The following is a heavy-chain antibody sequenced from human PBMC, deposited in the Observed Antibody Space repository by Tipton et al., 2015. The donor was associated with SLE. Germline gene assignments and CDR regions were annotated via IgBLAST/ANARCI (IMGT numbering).Heavy chain of an antibody. J-gene: IGHJ4*02. D-gene: IGHD5/OR15-5a*01. V-gene: IGHV3-11*06. Sequence: SLRLSCAASGFTFSNAWMSWVRQAPGKGLEWVSYISSSSSYTNYADSVKGRFTISRDNAKNSLYLQMNSLRAEDTAVYYCARGSTARGFDYWGQGTLVTVSS. CDR3: ARGSTARGFDY. CDR2: ISSSSSYT. CDR1: GFTFSNAW.